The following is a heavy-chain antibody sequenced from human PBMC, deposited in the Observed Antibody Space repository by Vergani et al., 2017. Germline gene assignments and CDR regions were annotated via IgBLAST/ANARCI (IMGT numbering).Heavy chain of an antibody. Sequence: QVQLVESGGGVVQPGRSLRLSCAASGFTFSSYAMHWVRQAPGKGLEWVAVISYDGSNKYYADSVKGRFTISRDNSKNTLYLQMNSLRSEDTAVYYCARERGHCSSTSCHPHWYFDLWGRGTLVTVSS. D-gene: IGHD2-2*01. CDR2: ISYDGSNK. J-gene: IGHJ2*01. V-gene: IGHV3-30-3*01. CDR3: ARERGHCSSTSCHPHWYFDL. CDR1: GFTFSSYA.